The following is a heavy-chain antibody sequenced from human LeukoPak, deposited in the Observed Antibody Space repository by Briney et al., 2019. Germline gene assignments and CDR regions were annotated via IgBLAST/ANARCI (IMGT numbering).Heavy chain of an antibody. CDR3: ARGPPNYYDSSNYYPFDY. V-gene: IGHV3-66*01. D-gene: IGHD3-22*01. CDR2: IHSGGSTCGATT. Sequence: PGGSLRLSCAASGFTVSSNYMNWVRQAPGKGLEWVSVIHSGGSTCGATTYYADSVKGRFTISRDNSKNTLYLQMNTLRAEDTAVYYCARGPPNYYDSSNYYPFDYWGQGTLVTVSS. CDR1: GFTVSSNY. J-gene: IGHJ4*02.